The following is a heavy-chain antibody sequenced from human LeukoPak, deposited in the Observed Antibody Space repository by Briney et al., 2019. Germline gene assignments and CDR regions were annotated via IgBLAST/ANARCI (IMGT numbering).Heavy chain of an antibody. CDR3: ARDPNGDYIGAFDM. Sequence: PGGSLRLSCAASGFTFSSYWMNWVRQAPGKGLEWVANIKQDGSEKYYVDSVRGRFTISRDNAKNSLYLQMNSLRAEDTAVYYCARDPNGDYIGAFDMWGPGTVVTVSS. D-gene: IGHD4-17*01. J-gene: IGHJ3*02. CDR1: GFTFSSYW. V-gene: IGHV3-7*01. CDR2: IKQDGSEK.